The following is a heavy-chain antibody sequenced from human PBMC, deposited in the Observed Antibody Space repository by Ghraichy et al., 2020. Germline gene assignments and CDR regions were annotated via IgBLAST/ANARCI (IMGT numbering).Heavy chain of an antibody. J-gene: IGHJ4*02. CDR3: AKRVIIGWSDY. D-gene: IGHD3-16*02. V-gene: IGHV3-23*01. CDR2: ISGSGGST. CDR1: GFTFSSYA. Sequence: GESLNISCAASGFTFSSYAMSWVRQAPGKGLEWVSAISGSGGSTYFADSVKGRFTISRDNSKNTLYLQMNSLRAEDTAVYYCAKRVIIGWSDYWGQGTLVTVSS.